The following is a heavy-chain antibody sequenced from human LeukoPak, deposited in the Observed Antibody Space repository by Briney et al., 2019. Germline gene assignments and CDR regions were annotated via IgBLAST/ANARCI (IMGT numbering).Heavy chain of an antibody. Sequence: ASETLSLTCIISGASISSSAYYWGWIRQPPGKGLEWIGTIYYSGNTYYNPSLQSRVTISVDTSKNQFSLKLSSVTAADTAVYYCARDPSSASYTYYYYYMDVWGKGTTVTVSS. CDR2: IYYSGNT. J-gene: IGHJ6*03. CDR3: ARDPSSASYTYYYYYMDV. V-gene: IGHV4-39*07. D-gene: IGHD1-26*01. CDR1: GASISSSAYY.